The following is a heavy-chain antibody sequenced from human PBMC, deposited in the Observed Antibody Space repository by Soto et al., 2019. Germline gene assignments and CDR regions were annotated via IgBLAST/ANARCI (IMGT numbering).Heavy chain of an antibody. D-gene: IGHD6-13*01. V-gene: IGHV4-30-2*01. CDR1: GGCRSNGGYS. CDR2: IYHSGSN. J-gene: IGHJ5*01. CDR3: ARVRAAAGTNWFGS. Sequence: ILSLTCGSAGGCRSNGGYSRSWIRQPPGKGLECIFYIYHSGSNYYNPSLKRRVTISVDRSKNKFSLNLSSVTAADTAVYYCARVRAAAGTNWFGSWGQGTVFTVSS.